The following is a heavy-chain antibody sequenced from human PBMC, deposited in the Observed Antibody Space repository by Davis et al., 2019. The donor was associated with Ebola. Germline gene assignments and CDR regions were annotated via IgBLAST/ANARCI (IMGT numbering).Heavy chain of an antibody. Sequence: PGGSLRLSCAASGFTFDDYAMHWVRQAPGKGLEWVSGISWNSGSIGYADSVKGRFTISRDNAKNSLYLQMNSLRAEDTAVYYCARDPDTYYDFWSGHHPRVGAFDIWGQGTMVTVSS. CDR3: ARDPDTYYDFWSGHHPRVGAFDI. J-gene: IGHJ3*02. CDR2: ISWNSGSI. CDR1: GFTFDDYA. D-gene: IGHD3-3*01. V-gene: IGHV3-9*01.